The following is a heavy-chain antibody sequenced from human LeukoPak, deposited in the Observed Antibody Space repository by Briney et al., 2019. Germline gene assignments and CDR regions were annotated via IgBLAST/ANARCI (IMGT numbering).Heavy chain of an antibody. V-gene: IGHV4-61*02. D-gene: IGHD6-19*01. Sequence: SETLSLTCTVSGGSISSGSYYWSWIRQPAGKGLEWIGRIYTSGSTNYNPSLKSRVTISVDTSKSQFSLKLSSVTAADTAVYYCARSPSSGWTEYFQHWGQGTLVTVSS. J-gene: IGHJ1*01. CDR2: IYTSGST. CDR3: ARSPSSGWTEYFQH. CDR1: GGSISSGSYY.